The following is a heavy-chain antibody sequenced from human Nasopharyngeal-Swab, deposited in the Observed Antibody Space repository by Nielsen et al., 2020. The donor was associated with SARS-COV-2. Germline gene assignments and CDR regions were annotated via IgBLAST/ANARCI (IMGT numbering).Heavy chain of an antibody. CDR2: FYYSGST. CDR1: GGSISSSSYY. J-gene: IGHJ3*02. CDR3: AGRYCSGGSCSGVQEGDVFDI. D-gene: IGHD2-15*01. V-gene: IGHV4-39*01. Sequence: SETLSLTCTVSGGSISSSSYYWGWIRQHPGKGLEWIGSFYYSGSTYYNPSLKSRVTISVDTSKNQFSLKLSSVTAADTAVYYCAGRYCSGGSCSGVQEGDVFDIWGPGTMVTVSS.